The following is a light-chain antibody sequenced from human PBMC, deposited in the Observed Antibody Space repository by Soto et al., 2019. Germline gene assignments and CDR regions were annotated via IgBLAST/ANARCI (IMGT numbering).Light chain of an antibody. CDR1: SSYVGGYNY. CDR2: EVS. J-gene: IGLJ3*02. CDR3: NSYAGSNNWV. V-gene: IGLV2-8*01. Sequence: QSVLTQPASVSGSPGQSITISCTGTSSYVGGYNYVSWYQQHPGKAPKLMIYEVSKRPSGVPDRFSGSKSGNTASLTVSGLQAEDEADYYCNSYAGSNNWVFGGGTKVTVL.